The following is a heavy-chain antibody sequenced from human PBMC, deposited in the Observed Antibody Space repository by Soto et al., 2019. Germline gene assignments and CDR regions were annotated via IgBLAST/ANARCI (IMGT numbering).Heavy chain of an antibody. CDR3: ARDLNYDSSGYYYGHAFDI. CDR2: IYYSGST. D-gene: IGHD3-22*01. V-gene: IGHV4-39*07. Sequence: SETLSLTCTVSGGSISSSSYYWGWIRQPPGKGLEWIGSIYYSGSTYYNPSLKSRVTISVDRSKNQFSLKLSSVTAADTAVYYCARDLNYDSSGYYYGHAFDIWGQGTMVTVSS. CDR1: GGSISSSSYY. J-gene: IGHJ3*02.